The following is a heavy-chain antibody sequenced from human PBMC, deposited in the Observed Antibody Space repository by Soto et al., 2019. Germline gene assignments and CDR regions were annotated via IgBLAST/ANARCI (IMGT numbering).Heavy chain of an antibody. CDR3: ARGRTSSPTPGDY. CDR1: GRSISSVGYY. V-gene: IGHV4-31*03. CDR2: IYYSGST. J-gene: IGHJ4*02. Sequence: PSATLSLTCTVAGRSISSVGYYWSWIRQHPGKGLEWIGYIYYSGSTYYNPSLKSRVTISVDTSKNQFSLKLSSVTAADTAVYYCARGRTSSPTPGDYWGQGTLVTVS. D-gene: IGHD2-2*01.